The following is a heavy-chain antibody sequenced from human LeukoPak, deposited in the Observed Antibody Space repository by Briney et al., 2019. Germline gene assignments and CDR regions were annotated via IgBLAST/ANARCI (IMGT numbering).Heavy chain of an antibody. CDR1: GFTFSSYS. Sequence: GGSLRLSCAASGFTFSSYSMNWVRQAPGKGLEWISSISSSSSYIYYAGSVKGRFTISRDNAKNSLYLQMNSLWAEDTAVYYCARGRYSGTYLLDYWGQGTLVTVSS. D-gene: IGHD1-26*01. J-gene: IGHJ4*02. CDR3: ARGRYSGTYLLDY. V-gene: IGHV3-21*01. CDR2: ISSSSSYI.